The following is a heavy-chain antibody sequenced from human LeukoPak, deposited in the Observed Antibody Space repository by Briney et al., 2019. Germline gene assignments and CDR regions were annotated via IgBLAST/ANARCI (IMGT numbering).Heavy chain of an antibody. Sequence: SETLSLTCTVSGGSISSYYWSWIRQPPGKGLEWIGYIYYSGSTNYNPSLKSRVTISVDTSKNQFSLKLSSVTAADTAVYYCARVNVGWELLRHWFDPWGQGTLVTVSS. J-gene: IGHJ5*02. D-gene: IGHD1-26*01. V-gene: IGHV4-59*01. CDR3: ARVNVGWELLRHWFDP. CDR1: GGSISSYY. CDR2: IYYSGST.